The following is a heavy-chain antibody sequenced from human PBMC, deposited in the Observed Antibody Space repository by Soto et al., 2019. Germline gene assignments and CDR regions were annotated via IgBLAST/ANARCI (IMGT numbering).Heavy chain of an antibody. V-gene: IGHV2-5*02. CDR2: IYWDDDK. CDR3: AHSPPPTVTTSAEYFQH. Sequence: QITLKESGPPLVKPTQTLTLTCTFSGFSFSTSGMGVGWIRQPPGQALEWLALIYWDDDKRYSPSLKSRLTVTKDTSRNQVVLTMTNMDPVDTATYYCAHSPPPTVTTSAEYFQHWGQGTLVTVSS. CDR1: GFSFSTSGMG. J-gene: IGHJ1*01. D-gene: IGHD4-17*01.